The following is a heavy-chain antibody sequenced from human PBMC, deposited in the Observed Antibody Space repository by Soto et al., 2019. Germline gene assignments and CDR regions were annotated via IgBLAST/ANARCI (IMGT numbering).Heavy chain of an antibody. J-gene: IGHJ4*02. CDR1: GFTFSSYA. V-gene: IGHV3-23*01. CDR3: ANEPTKWLVRGAY. D-gene: IGHD6-19*01. Sequence: SGGSLRLSCAASGFTFSSYAMSWVRQAPGKGLEWVSAISGSGGSTYYAESVKGRFTISRDNSKNTLYLQMNSLRAEDTAVYYCANEPTKWLVRGAYWGQGTLVTVSS. CDR2: ISGSGGST.